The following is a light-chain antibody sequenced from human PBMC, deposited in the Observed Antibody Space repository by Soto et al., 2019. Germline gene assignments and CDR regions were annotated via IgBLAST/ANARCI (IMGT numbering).Light chain of an antibody. CDR1: QSISNY. J-gene: IGKJ5*01. Sequence: DIQMTQSPSSLSASIGDRVTITCRASQSISNYLNWYQQKPGKAPKFLIYAASSLQSGVPSRFSGSGSGTDFTLTISSLQPEDFATYYCQQSSRTPITFGQGTRLEIK. V-gene: IGKV1-39*01. CDR2: AAS. CDR3: QQSSRTPIT.